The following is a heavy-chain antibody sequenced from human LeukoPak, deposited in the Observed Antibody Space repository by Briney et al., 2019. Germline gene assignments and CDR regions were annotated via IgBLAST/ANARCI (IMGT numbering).Heavy chain of an antibody. CDR3: ARDGMAANKYSPLDN. CDR2: IYHSGST. CDR1: GYSISSGYH. V-gene: IGHV4-38-2*02. D-gene: IGHD2-15*01. Sequence: PSETLSLTCTVSGYSISSGYHWGWIRQPPGKGLEWIGSIYHSGSTYYNPSLKSRVTILVDTSKNQFSLNLNSVTAADTAVYYCARDGMAANKYSPLDNWGQGTLVTVSS. J-gene: IGHJ4*02.